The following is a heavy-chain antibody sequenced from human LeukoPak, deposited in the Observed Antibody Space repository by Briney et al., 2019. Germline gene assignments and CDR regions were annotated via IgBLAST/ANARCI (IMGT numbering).Heavy chain of an antibody. J-gene: IGHJ4*02. Sequence: PGGSLRLSCAAAGXTFSSYGMHWVRQAPGKGLEWVAVISYDGSNKYYSNSVKGRFTISRDNSKNTLYLQMNSLRAEDTAVYYCAKRGDCSGGSCYYFDSWGQGTLVTVSS. CDR2: ISYDGSNK. CDR3: AKRGDCSGGSCYYFDS. V-gene: IGHV3-30*18. D-gene: IGHD2-15*01. CDR1: GXTFSSYG.